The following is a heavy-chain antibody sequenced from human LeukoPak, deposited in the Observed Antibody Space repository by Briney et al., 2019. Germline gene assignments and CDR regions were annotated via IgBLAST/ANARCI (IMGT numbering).Heavy chain of an antibody. D-gene: IGHD6-13*01. CDR3: AMTLPRAGTHFDY. V-gene: IGHV3-74*01. CDR2: INPDGSTI. CDR1: GFTFSNYW. Sequence: TGGSLRLSCAASGFTFSNYWVHWVRQAPGKGLVWVSRINPDGSTINYADSVKGRFTISRDNAKNSLYLQMNSLRDEDTAVYHCAMTLPRAGTHFDYWGQGTLVTVSS. J-gene: IGHJ4*02.